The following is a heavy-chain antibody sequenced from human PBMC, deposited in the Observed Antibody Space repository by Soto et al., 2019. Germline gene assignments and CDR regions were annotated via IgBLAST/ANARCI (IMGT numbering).Heavy chain of an antibody. Sequence: GASVKVSCKASGYTFTSYDINWVRQATGQGLEWMGWMNPNSGNTGYAQKFQGRVTMTRNTSISTAYMELSSLRSEDTAVYYCARAQRKRNYSYSDWGQGTLVTVSS. V-gene: IGHV1-8*01. CDR2: MNPNSGNT. CDR3: ARAQRKRNYSYSD. CDR1: GYTFTSYD. J-gene: IGHJ4*02. D-gene: IGHD4-4*01.